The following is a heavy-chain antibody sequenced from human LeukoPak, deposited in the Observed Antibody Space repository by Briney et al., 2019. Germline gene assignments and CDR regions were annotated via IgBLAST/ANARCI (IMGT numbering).Heavy chain of an antibody. CDR2: ISYDGSNK. D-gene: IGHD2-2*01. CDR3: AKDRHNKYQLPRYYYYYGMDV. J-gene: IGHJ6*02. Sequence: GESLKISCAASGFTFSSYGMHWVRQAPGKGLEWVAVISYDGSNKYYADSVKGRFTISRDNSKNTLYLQMNSLRAEDTAVYYCAKDRHNKYQLPRYYYYYGMDVWGQGTTVTVSS. V-gene: IGHV3-30*18. CDR1: GFTFSSYG.